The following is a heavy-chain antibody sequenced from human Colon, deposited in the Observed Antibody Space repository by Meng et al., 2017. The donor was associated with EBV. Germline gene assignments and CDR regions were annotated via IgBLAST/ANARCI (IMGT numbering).Heavy chain of an antibody. CDR2: IDDSGST. V-gene: IGHV4-4*02. CDR3: ARGKQDAWELLAY. D-gene: IGHD1-26*01. Sequence: QVQLQESGPGLVKPSGTRSLTCGVSGVSISSNIRWTWVRQPPGKGLEWIGDIDDSGSTNYNPSLNSRISISLDKSKNHFSLKVNSVTAADTAVYYCARGKQDAWELLAYWGQGALVTASS. J-gene: IGHJ4*02. CDR1: GVSISSNIR.